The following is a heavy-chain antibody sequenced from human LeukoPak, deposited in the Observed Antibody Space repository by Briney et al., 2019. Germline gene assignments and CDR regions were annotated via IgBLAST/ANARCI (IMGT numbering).Heavy chain of an antibody. Sequence: ASVKVSCKVSGYTLTELSMHWVRQAPGKGLEWMGGFDPEDGETIYAQKFQGRVTMTEDTSTDTAYMELSSLRSEDTAVYYCARDLHILTGSHQGGGAFDIWGQGTMVTVSS. J-gene: IGHJ3*02. V-gene: IGHV1-24*01. CDR2: FDPEDGET. CDR1: GYTLTELS. CDR3: ARDLHILTGSHQGGGAFDI. D-gene: IGHD3-9*01.